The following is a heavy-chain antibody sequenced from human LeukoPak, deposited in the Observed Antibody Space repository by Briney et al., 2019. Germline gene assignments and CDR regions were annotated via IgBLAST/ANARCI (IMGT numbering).Heavy chain of an antibody. CDR1: GFTFDDYA. Sequence: PGGSLRLSCAASGFTFDDYAMHWVRQAPGKSLEWVSGISWNSGSIGYADSVKGRFTISRDNAKNSLYLQMNSLRAEDTALYYCAKPLEKGYYYYGMDVWGQGTTVTVSS. CDR3: AKPLEKGYYYYGMDV. J-gene: IGHJ6*02. V-gene: IGHV3-9*01. CDR2: ISWNSGSI.